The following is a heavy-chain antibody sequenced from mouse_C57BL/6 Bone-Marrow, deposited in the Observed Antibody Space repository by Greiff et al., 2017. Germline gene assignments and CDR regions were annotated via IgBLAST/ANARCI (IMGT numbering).Heavy chain of an antibody. CDR3: TRGTTVVGHAMDY. J-gene: IGHJ4*01. V-gene: IGHV6-6*01. Sequence: EVKLVESGGGLVQPGGSMKLSCAASGFTFSDAWMDWVRQSPEKGLEWVAEIRNKANNHATYYAESVKGRFTISRDDSKSSVYLQMNSLRAEDTGIYYCTRGTTVVGHAMDYWGQGTSVTVSS. CDR2: IRNKANNHAT. D-gene: IGHD1-1*01. CDR1: GFTFSDAW.